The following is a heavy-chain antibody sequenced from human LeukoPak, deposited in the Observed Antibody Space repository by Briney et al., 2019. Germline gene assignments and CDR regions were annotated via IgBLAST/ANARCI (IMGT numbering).Heavy chain of an antibody. CDR2: VSAFNGDT. CDR1: GFTFETYG. D-gene: IGHD3-3*01. CDR3: ARDRRIRSDPPSDY. Sequence: ASVKVSCKASGFTFETYGISWVRQAPGQGLEWMGWVSAFNGDTSYEQKLQGRLTMTTDTSTNTAYMELRSLKSDDTAVYYCARDRRIRSDPPSDYWGQGTLVTVAA. V-gene: IGHV1-18*01. J-gene: IGHJ4*02.